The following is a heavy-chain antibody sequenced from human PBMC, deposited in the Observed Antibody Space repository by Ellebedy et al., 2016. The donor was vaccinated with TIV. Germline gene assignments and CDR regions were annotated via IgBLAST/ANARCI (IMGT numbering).Heavy chain of an antibody. CDR3: ARDFCSSTSCLNYFDY. V-gene: IGHV4-30-4*01. J-gene: IGHJ4*02. Sequence: MPSETLSLTCTVSGGSISNGDYYWSWIRQPPGKGLEWIGYIYYSGSTYYNPSLKSRVTISVDTSKNQFSLKLSSVTAADTAVYYCARDFCSSTSCLNYFDYWGQGALVTVSS. D-gene: IGHD2-2*01. CDR2: IYYSGST. CDR1: GGSISNGDYY.